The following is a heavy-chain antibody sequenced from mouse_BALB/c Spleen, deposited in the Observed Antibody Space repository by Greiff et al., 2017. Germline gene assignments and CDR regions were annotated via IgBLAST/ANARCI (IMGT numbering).Heavy chain of an antibody. CDR2: INPSNGGT. J-gene: IGHJ2*01. V-gene: IGHV1S81*02. D-gene: IGHD2-3*01. CDR3: TRDGYYGYFDY. CDR1: GYTFTSYY. Sequence: QVQLQQSGAELVKPGASVKLSCKASGYTFTSYYMYWVKQRPGQGLEWIGEINPSNGGTNFNEKFKSKATLTVDKSSSTAYMQLSSLTSEDSAVYYCTRDGYYGYFDYWGQGTTLTVSS.